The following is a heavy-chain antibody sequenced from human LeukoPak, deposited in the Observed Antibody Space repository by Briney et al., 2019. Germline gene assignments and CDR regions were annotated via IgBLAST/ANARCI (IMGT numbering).Heavy chain of an antibody. CDR2: IRYDGSNK. Sequence: GGSLRLSCAASGFTFSSYGMHWVRQAPGKGLEWVAFIRYDGSNKYYADSVKGRFTISRDNSKNTLYLQMNSLRAEDTAVYYCAKDGFLLLYSSGCHVDYWGQGTLVTVSS. CDR3: AKDGFLLLYSSGCHVDY. J-gene: IGHJ4*02. CDR1: GFTFSSYG. V-gene: IGHV3-30*02. D-gene: IGHD6-19*01.